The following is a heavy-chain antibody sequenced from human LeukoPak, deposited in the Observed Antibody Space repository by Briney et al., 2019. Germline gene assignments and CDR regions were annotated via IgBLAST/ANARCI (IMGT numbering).Heavy chain of an antibody. CDR1: GYTFTSYD. CDR3: ARALPYYDFWSGYYNYYYGMDV. J-gene: IGHJ6*02. V-gene: IGHV1-8*01. CDR2: MNPNSGNT. D-gene: IGHD3-3*01. Sequence: ASVKVSCKASGYTFTSYDINWVRQATGQGLEWMGWMNPNSGNTGCAQKFQGRVTMTRNTSISTAYMELSSLRSEDTAVYYCARALPYYDFWSGYYNYYYGMDVWGQGTTVTVSS.